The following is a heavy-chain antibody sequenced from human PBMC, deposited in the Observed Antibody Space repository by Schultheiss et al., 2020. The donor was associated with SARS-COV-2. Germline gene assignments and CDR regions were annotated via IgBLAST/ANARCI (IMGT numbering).Heavy chain of an antibody. V-gene: IGHV1-69*06. D-gene: IGHD5/OR15-5a*01. J-gene: IGHJ6*02. Sequence: SVKVSCKVSGYTLTDLSMHWVRQAPGQGLEWMGGIIPIFGTANYAQKFQGRVTITADKSTSTAYMELSSLRSEDTAVYYCARTAANIYDFLDYYGMDVWGQGTTVTVSS. CDR2: IIPIFGTA. CDR3: ARTAANIYDFLDYYGMDV. CDR1: GYTLTDLS.